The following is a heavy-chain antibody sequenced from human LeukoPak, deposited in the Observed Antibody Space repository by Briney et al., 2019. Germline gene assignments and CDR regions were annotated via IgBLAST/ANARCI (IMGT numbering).Heavy chain of an antibody. V-gene: IGHV4-4*07. J-gene: IGHJ4*02. Sequence: SETLSLTCTVSGGSINSYYWSWIRQPAGKGLEWIGRIYTSGSTNYNPSLKSRVTMSVDTSKNQLSLKLTSVTAADTAVYYCARYRSSDYYFDYWGQGTLVTVSS. CDR2: IYTSGST. D-gene: IGHD2-2*01. CDR3: ARYRSSDYYFDY. CDR1: GGSINSYY.